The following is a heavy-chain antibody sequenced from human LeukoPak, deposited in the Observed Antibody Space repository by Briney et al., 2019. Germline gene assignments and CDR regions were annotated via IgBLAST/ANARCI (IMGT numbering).Heavy chain of an antibody. CDR1: GYTFTSYY. V-gene: IGHV1-2*02. CDR3: ARGKYNWNPDAFDI. J-gene: IGHJ3*02. D-gene: IGHD1-1*01. CDR2: INPNSGGT. Sequence: ASVKVSCKASGYTFTSYYLHWVRQAPGQGLEWMGWINPNSGGTNSAQKFQGRVTMTRDTSISTAYMELSRLRSDDTAVYYCARGKYNWNPDAFDIWGQGTMVTVSS.